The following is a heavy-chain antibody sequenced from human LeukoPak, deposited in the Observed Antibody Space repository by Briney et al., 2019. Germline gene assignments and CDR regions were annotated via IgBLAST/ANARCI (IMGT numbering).Heavy chain of an antibody. J-gene: IGHJ4*02. Sequence: GRSLRLSCAASGFTFSSYAMHWVRQAPGKGLEWVAVISYDGSNKYYADSVKGRFTVSRDNSKNTLYLQMNSLRAEGTAVYYCAIPSSGWSFDYWGQGTLVTVSS. CDR3: AIPSSGWSFDY. CDR1: GFTFSSYA. D-gene: IGHD6-19*01. CDR2: ISYDGSNK. V-gene: IGHV3-30-3*01.